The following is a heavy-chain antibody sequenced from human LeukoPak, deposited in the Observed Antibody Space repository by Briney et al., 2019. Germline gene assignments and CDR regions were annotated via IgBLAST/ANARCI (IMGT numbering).Heavy chain of an antibody. J-gene: IGHJ6*03. D-gene: IGHD3-3*01. Sequence: GGSLRLSCAASGFTFSSYSMSWVRQAPGKGLEWVSSISSSSSYIYYADSVKGRFAISRDNAKNSLYLQMNSLRAEDTAVYYCARARGDDFWSGYYDYYYYYMDVWGKGTTVTVSS. CDR1: GFTFSSYS. CDR3: ARARGDDFWSGYYDYYYYYMDV. V-gene: IGHV3-21*01. CDR2: ISSSSSYI.